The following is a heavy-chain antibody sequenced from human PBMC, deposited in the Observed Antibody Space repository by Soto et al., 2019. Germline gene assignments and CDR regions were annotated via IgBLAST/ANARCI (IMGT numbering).Heavy chain of an antibody. CDR1: GFTFSSSP. J-gene: IGHJ4*02. Sequence: QVQLVESGGGVVQPGRSLRLSCEASGFTFSSSPMHWVRQAPGKGLEWVAVISYDGIIKVYADSVQGRFTISRDISKNTLYLQMNSLRTEDTALYYCVRDKIRGPPDYCDDWGQGTLVTVSS. CDR2: ISYDGIIK. V-gene: IGHV3-30-3*01. CDR3: VRDKIRGPPDYCDD.